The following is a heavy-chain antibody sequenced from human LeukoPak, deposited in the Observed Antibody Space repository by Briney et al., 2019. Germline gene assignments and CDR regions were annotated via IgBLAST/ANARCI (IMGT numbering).Heavy chain of an antibody. D-gene: IGHD4-17*01. J-gene: IGHJ6*02. Sequence: SETLSLTCTVSGGSISSYYWSWIRQPPGKGLEWIGYIYYSGSTNYNPSLKSRVTISVDTSKNQFSLKLSSVTAADTAVYYCARAPTGGRYGMDVWGQGTTVTVSS. CDR1: GGSISSYY. V-gene: IGHV4-59*01. CDR3: ARAPTGGRYGMDV. CDR2: IYYSGST.